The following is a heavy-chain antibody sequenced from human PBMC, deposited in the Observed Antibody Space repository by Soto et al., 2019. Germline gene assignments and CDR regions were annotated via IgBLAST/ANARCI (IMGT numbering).Heavy chain of an antibody. CDR1: GDSISTVDYF. J-gene: IGHJ5*01. D-gene: IGHD2-15*01. CDR3: ARGRYCLTGRCFPNWFDS. Sequence: QVQLLESGPGLVKPSQTLSLTCSVSGDSISTVDYFWAWIRQPPGQALEYIGYIYKSATTYYNPTFESRDAISLDTSKSQFSLNVTSVTAADTAVYFCARGRYCLTGRCFPNWFDSWGQGTLVTVSS. CDR2: IYKSATT. V-gene: IGHV4-30-4*01.